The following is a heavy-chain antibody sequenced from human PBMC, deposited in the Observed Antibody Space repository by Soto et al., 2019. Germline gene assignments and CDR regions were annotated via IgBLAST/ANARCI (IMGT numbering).Heavy chain of an antibody. CDR1: GDSISSGGYY. D-gene: IGHD3-9*01. CDR3: ARDCLSFDILTGYKYNWFDP. Sequence: QVQLQESGPGLVKPSQTLSLTCTVSGDSISSGGYYWSWIRQHPGKGLEWIGYIYYSGSTYYNPSLNSRANISIDTSKNQFSLKLTSVTAADTAVYYCARDCLSFDILTGYKYNWFDPWGQGTLVTVSS. V-gene: IGHV4-31*03. J-gene: IGHJ5*02. CDR2: IYYSGST.